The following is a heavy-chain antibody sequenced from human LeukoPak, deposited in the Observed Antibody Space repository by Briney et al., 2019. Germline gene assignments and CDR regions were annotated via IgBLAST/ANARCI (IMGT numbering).Heavy chain of an antibody. Sequence: GSLRLSCVASKFTFSTYGMVWVRQAPGRGLEWVSYISDSGSDTYYVGSVKGRFTISRDNAKNSLFLQMNSLRVEDTAIYYCARNGGGLDYWGQGTLVTVSS. CDR1: KFTFSTYG. D-gene: IGHD2-21*01. CDR2: ISDSGSDT. V-gene: IGHV3-48*03. J-gene: IGHJ4*02. CDR3: ARNGGGLDY.